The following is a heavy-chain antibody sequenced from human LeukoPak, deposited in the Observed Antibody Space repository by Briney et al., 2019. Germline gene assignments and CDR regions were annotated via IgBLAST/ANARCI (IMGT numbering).Heavy chain of an antibody. Sequence: GGSLRLSCAASEFIFGAFPMSWIRQAAGKGLEWVSVIYSGGSTDYADSVKGRFTISRDNSKNTLYLQMNSLRAEDTAVYYCASQYSSGYSFDYWGQGTLVTVSS. CDR2: IYSGGST. CDR3: ASQYSSGYSFDY. V-gene: IGHV3-66*04. CDR1: EFIFGAFP. J-gene: IGHJ4*02. D-gene: IGHD3-22*01.